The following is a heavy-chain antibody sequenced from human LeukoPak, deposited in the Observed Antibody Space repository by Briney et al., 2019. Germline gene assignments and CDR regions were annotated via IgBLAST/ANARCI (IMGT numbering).Heavy chain of an antibody. J-gene: IGHJ4*02. V-gene: IGHV4-59*01. Sequence: SETLSLTCTVSTRYFSSYYWSWIRQPPGKGLEWIGYVHYIGNTNYNPSLKSRVTISVATSKNQFSLKMNSATGAAKAVSYCAKVGNRKYALVNYYIAYWGQRSLVTVSS. CDR2: VHYIGNT. D-gene: IGHD1-14*01. CDR1: TRYFSSYY. CDR3: AKVGNRKYALVNYYIAY.